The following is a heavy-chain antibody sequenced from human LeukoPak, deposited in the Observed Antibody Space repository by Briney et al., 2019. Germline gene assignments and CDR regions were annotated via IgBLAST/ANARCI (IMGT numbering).Heavy chain of an antibody. J-gene: IGHJ4*02. CDR2: ISYDGSIK. Sequence: GGSLRLSCAASGFTFSSYGMHWVRQAPGRGLEWVAFISYDGSIKKYADSVKGRFTISRDSSKNTLYLQMNSLRPEDTAVYYCARARPSMWIDYWGQGTLVTVSS. D-gene: IGHD5-12*01. CDR1: GFTFSSYG. CDR3: ARARPSMWIDY. V-gene: IGHV3-30*03.